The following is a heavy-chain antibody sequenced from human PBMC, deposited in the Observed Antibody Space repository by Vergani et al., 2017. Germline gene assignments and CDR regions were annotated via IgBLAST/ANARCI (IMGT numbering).Heavy chain of an antibody. D-gene: IGHD3-3*01. CDR3: ASTSGCADDFWRASGGDAFDI. CDR1: GGSISSYY. V-gene: IGHV4-59*01. Sequence: QVQLQESGPGLVKPSETLSLTCTVSGGSISSYYWSWIRQPPGKGLEWIGYIYYSGSTNYNTSLKSRGTISVDTSKNQFYLKQSSVTAADTAVYYCASTSGCADDFWRASGGDAFDIWGQGTMVTVSS. J-gene: IGHJ3*02. CDR2: IYYSGST.